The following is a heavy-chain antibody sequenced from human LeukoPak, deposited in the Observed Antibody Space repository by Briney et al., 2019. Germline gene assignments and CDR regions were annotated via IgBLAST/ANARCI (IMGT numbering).Heavy chain of an antibody. Sequence: PSETLSLTCTVSGGSISSYYWSWIRQPAGKGLEWIGRIYTSGSTNYNPSLKSRVTMSVDTSKNQFSLKLSSVTAADTAVYYCARKKAHNGSGRVYYYYYYMDVWGKGTTVTVSS. CDR2: IYTSGST. J-gene: IGHJ6*03. CDR1: GGSISSYY. CDR3: ARKKAHNGSGRVYYYYYYMDV. D-gene: IGHD3-10*01. V-gene: IGHV4-4*07.